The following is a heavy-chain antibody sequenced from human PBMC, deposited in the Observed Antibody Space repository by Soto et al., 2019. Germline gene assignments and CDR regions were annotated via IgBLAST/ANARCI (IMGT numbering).Heavy chain of an antibody. J-gene: IGHJ4*02. CDR3: ARGRSSTSPYPIGY. CDR2: IIPIFGTT. Sequence: VQVSCKASGGTFSRYVISWVRQAPGQGLEWMGGIIPIFGTTNYAQKFQGRVTITADESTSTAYMELSSLRSEDTAVYYCARGRSSTSPYPIGYWGQGTLVTVSS. D-gene: IGHD2-2*01. V-gene: IGHV1-69*13. CDR1: GGTFSRYV.